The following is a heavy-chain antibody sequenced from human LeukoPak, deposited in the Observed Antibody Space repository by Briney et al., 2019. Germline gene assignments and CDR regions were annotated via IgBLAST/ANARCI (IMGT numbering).Heavy chain of an antibody. CDR3: AKDDSSGYYYDYFDY. D-gene: IGHD3-22*01. Sequence: PGASLRLSCAASGFTFSSYAMSWVRQAPGKGLEWVSAISGSGGSTYYADSEKGRFTISRDNSKNTLYLQMNSLRAEDTAVYYCAKDDSSGYYYDYFDYWGQGTLVTVSS. V-gene: IGHV3-23*01. J-gene: IGHJ4*02. CDR1: GFTFSSYA. CDR2: ISGSGGST.